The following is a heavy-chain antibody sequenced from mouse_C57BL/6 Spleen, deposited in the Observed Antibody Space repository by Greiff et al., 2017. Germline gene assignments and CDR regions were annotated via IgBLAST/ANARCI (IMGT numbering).Heavy chain of an antibody. Sequence: EVMLVESGGGLVKPGGSLKLSCAASEFPFSDYGMHWVRQAPEKGLEWVAYISSGSSTIYYADTVKGRFTISRDNAKNTLFLQMTSLRSEDTAMYYCARPDYAMDYWGQGTSVTVSS. CDR2: ISSGSSTI. J-gene: IGHJ4*01. V-gene: IGHV5-17*01. CDR3: ARPDYAMDY. CDR1: EFPFSDYG.